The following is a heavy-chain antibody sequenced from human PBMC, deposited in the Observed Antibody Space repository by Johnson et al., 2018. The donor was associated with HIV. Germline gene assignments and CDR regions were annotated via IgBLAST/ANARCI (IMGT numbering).Heavy chain of an antibody. CDR3: AKDFDYYDSSGYYGDI. D-gene: IGHD3-22*01. Sequence: VQLVESGGGLIQPGGSLRLSCAASGFTVSSNYMSWVRQAPGKGLEWVSVINGSGGSTYYADSVKGRFTISRDNSKNTLYLQMNSLRAEDTAVYYCAKDFDYYDSSGYYGDIWGQGTMVTVSS. CDR2: INGSGGST. CDR1: GFTVSSNY. J-gene: IGHJ3*02. V-gene: IGHV3-53*01.